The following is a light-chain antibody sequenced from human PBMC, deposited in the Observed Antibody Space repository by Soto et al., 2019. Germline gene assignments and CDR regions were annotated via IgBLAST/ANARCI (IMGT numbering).Light chain of an antibody. CDR1: QSISSY. CDR2: AAS. J-gene: IGKJ1*01. CDR3: ALTYCRLST. Sequence: IQMSRSAFSLSASVGDRVTITCRASQSISSYLNWYQQKPGKAPKLLIYAASSLQSGVPSRFSGSGSGTDFTLTISILQAEDFATYFCALTYCRLSTFGQGTKVDIK. V-gene: IGKV1-39*01.